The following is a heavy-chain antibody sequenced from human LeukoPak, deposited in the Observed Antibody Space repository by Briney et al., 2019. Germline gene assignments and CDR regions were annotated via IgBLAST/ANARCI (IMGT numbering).Heavy chain of an antibody. CDR2: ISYDGSNK. V-gene: IGHV3-30*18. CDR1: GFTFSSYG. CDR3: AKERYSGYDFDDP. D-gene: IGHD5-12*01. J-gene: IGHJ5*02. Sequence: GRSLRLSCAASGFTFSSYGMHWVRQAPGKGLEWVAVISYDGSNKYYADSVKGRFTISRDNSKNTLYLQMNSLRAEDTAVYYCAKERYSGYDFDDPWGQGTLVTVSS.